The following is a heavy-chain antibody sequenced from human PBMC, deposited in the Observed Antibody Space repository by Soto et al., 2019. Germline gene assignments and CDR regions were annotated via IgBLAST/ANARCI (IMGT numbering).Heavy chain of an antibody. CDR3: ARVGGYTARSYYYGSGSYAPPANWFDP. Sequence: SETLSLTCAVYGGSFSGYYWSWIRQPPGKGLEWIGEINHSGSTNYNPSLKSRVTISVDTSKNQFSLKLSSVTAADTAVYYCARVGGYTARSYYYGSGSYAPPANWFDPWGQGTLVTVSS. V-gene: IGHV4-34*01. CDR1: GGSFSGYY. D-gene: IGHD3-10*01. CDR2: INHSGST. J-gene: IGHJ5*02.